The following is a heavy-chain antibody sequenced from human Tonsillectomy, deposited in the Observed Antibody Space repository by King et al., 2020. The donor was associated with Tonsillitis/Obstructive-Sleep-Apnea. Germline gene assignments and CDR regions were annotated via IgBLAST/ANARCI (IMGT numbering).Heavy chain of an antibody. Sequence: VQLVESGGGLVQPGRSLRLSCAASGFNFNEYAMHWVRQVPGKGLEWVSGISRNSGSIGYVDSVKGRFIISRDNAKNSLYLQMNSLRAEDTAFYFSAKDTRGWVSSPNWFDTWGQGTLVTVSS. J-gene: IGHJ5*02. D-gene: IGHD6-13*01. CDR2: ISRNSGSI. V-gene: IGHV3-9*01. CDR1: GFNFNEYA. CDR3: AKDTRGWVSSPNWFDT.